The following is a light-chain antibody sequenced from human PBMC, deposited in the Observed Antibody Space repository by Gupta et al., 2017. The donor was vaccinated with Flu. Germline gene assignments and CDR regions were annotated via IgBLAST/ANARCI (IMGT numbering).Light chain of an antibody. CDR2: GAS. CDR3: QQYGSSPPWT. J-gene: IGKJ1*01. V-gene: IGKV3-20*01. CDR1: QSVSSSY. Sequence: EIVLTQSPGTVSLSPGERATLSCRASQSVSSSYLAWYQQKPGQAPRLLIYGASSRATCIPDRFSGSGYGTDFTLTIIRLEPEDFAVYYCQQYGSSPPWTFGQGTKVELK.